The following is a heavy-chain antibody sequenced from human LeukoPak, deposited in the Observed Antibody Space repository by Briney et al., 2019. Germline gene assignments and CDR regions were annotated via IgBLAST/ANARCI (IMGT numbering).Heavy chain of an antibody. Sequence: SETLSLTCTVSGYSINTVYYWGWIRQPPGKGLEWIGSIYYSGSTYYNPSLKSRVTISVDTSKNQFSLKLSSVTAADTAVYYCARHSRVRGVISFYYYYYMDVWGKGTTVTVSS. CDR1: GYSINTVYY. V-gene: IGHV4-38-2*02. CDR2: IYYSGST. CDR3: ARHSRVRGVISFYYYYYMDV. J-gene: IGHJ6*03. D-gene: IGHD3-10*01.